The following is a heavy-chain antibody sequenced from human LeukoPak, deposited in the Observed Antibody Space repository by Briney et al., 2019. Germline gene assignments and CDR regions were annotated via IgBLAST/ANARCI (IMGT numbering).Heavy chain of an antibody. CDR1: GGSISHYY. CDR2: IYYSGTT. J-gene: IGHJ6*02. D-gene: IGHD4/OR15-4a*01. V-gene: IGHV4-59*01. Sequence: SETLSLTCTVSGGSISHYYWCWIRQRPGKGLEWIGYIYYSGTTNYNPSLKSRGTISVDTSKNQFSLKLSSVTAADTAVYYCAREEQQTRVPEGMDVWGQGTTVTVSS. CDR3: AREEQQTRVPEGMDV.